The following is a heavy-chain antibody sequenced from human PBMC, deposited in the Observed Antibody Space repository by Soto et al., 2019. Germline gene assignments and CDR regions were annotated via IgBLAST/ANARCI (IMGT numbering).Heavy chain of an antibody. J-gene: IGHJ6*02. CDR1: GFTFSSYG. V-gene: IGHV3-33*01. Sequence: QVQLVESGGGVVQPGRSLRLSCAASGFTFSSYGMHWVRQAPGKGLEWVAVIWYDGSNKYYADSVKGRFTISRDNSKNTLYLQMNSLRAEDTAVYYCARWFGELPPKVAYYYGMDVWGQGTTVTVSS. D-gene: IGHD3-10*01. CDR2: IWYDGSNK. CDR3: ARWFGELPPKVAYYYGMDV.